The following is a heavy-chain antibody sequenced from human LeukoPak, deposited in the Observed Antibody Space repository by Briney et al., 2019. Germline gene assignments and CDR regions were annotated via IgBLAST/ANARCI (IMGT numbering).Heavy chain of an antibody. D-gene: IGHD1-26*01. J-gene: IGHJ4*02. CDR1: GVSISSYY. V-gene: IGHV4-59*08. Sequence: SETLSLTCTASGVSISSYYWCWIRQPPRKGREWSWYIFYSGNTIYNPSLKSTVTISVDTSKNHFSLRLRSVTAADTAVYSCARLAAISGSDYPDDWGQGTLVTVSS. CDR2: IFYSGNT. CDR3: ARLAAISGSDYPDD.